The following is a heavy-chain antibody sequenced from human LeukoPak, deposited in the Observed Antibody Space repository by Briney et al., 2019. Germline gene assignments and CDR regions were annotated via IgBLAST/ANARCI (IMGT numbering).Heavy chain of an antibody. Sequence: PGGCLRLSCAASGFTFSSYAMSSVRQAPGRGVEWVSAISGSGGSTYYADSVKGQFTISGDNSKNTLYLQMNSLRAEDTAVYYCAKDGGSYPRGAFDIWGQGTMVTVSS. V-gene: IGHV3-23*01. CDR2: ISGSGGST. CDR1: GFTFSSYA. CDR3: AKDGGSYPRGAFDI. J-gene: IGHJ3*02. D-gene: IGHD1-26*01.